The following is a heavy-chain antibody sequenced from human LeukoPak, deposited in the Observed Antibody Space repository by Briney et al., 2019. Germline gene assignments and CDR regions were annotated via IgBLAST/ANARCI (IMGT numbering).Heavy chain of an antibody. CDR2: IIPIFGTA. Sequence: GASVKVSCKASGGTFSSYAISWVRQAPGQGLEWMGGIIPIFGTANYAQKFQGRVTITADESTSTAYMELSSLRSEDTAVYYRAREIVVVAANWFDPWGQGTLVTVSS. J-gene: IGHJ5*02. CDR3: AREIVVVAANWFDP. V-gene: IGHV1-69*13. CDR1: GGTFSSYA. D-gene: IGHD2-15*01.